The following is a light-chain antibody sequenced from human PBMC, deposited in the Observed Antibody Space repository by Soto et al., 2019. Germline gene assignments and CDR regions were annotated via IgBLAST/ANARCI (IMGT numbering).Light chain of an antibody. V-gene: IGLV2-14*03. CDR1: SSDVGGYNY. CDR3: TSYTTSSTLV. Sequence: QSALTQPASVSGCPGQSITISCTGTSSDVGGYNYVSWYQQLPGKAPKLMIYDVSNRPSGVSNRFSGSKSGNTASLTISGLQAEDEADYYCTSYTTSSTLVFGGGTKLTVL. J-gene: IGLJ2*01. CDR2: DVS.